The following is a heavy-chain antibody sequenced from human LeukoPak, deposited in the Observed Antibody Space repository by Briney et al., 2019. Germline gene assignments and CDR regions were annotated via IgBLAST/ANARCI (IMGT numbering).Heavy chain of an antibody. CDR3: AKDQANSYDSSGYPFDY. CDR2: ISYDGSNK. CDR1: GFTFSNYD. V-gene: IGHV3-30*18. Sequence: PGGSLRLSCAASGFTFSNYDMNWVRQAPGKGLEWVAVISYDGSNKKYGDSVEGRFTISRDNSKNTMYLQMNSLRPEDTAVYYCAKDQANSYDSSGYPFDYWGQGTLVTVSS. J-gene: IGHJ4*02. D-gene: IGHD3-22*01.